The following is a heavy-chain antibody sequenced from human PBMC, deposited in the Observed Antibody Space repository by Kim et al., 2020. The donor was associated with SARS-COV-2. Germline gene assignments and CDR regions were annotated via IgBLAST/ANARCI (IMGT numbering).Heavy chain of an antibody. D-gene: IGHD2-2*01. CDR1: GGSVSSGSYY. Sequence: SETLSLTCTVSGGSVSSGSYYWSWIRQPPGKGLEWIGYIYYSGSTNYNPSLKSRVTISVDTSKNQFSLKLSSVTAADTAVYYCAGGQDIVVVPAAMRFGPWGQGTLVTVSS. CDR2: IYYSGST. J-gene: IGHJ5*02. V-gene: IGHV4-61*01. CDR3: AGGQDIVVVPAAMRFGP.